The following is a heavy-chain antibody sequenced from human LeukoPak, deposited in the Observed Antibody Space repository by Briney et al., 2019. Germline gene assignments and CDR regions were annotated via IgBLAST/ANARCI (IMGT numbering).Heavy chain of an antibody. CDR1: GYTFTNYG. Sequence: GASVKVSCKASGYTFTNYGISWVRQAPGQGLEWMGWISGYNANTNYVQKFQGRVTMTTDTSTSTAYMELRSLRSDDTAVYYCARDRGYFDWLSGNFDYWGQGTLVTVSS. CDR3: ARDRGYFDWLSGNFDY. V-gene: IGHV1-18*01. D-gene: IGHD3-9*01. CDR2: ISGYNANT. J-gene: IGHJ4*02.